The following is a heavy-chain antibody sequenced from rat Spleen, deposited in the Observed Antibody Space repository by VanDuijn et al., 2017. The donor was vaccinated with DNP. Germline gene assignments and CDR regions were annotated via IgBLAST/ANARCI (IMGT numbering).Heavy chain of an antibody. CDR1: GFTFSDYN. CDR3: ATHGPLLPGYYYFDY. D-gene: IGHD1-4*01. Sequence: EVQLVESGGGVVQPGRSLKLSCAASGFTFSDYNMAWVRQAPEKGWEWVATIIYDGGRTYYRDSVKGRFTISRDNAKSTLYLQMDSLRSEDTATYYCATHGPLLPGYYYFDYWGKGVMVTVSS. CDR2: IIYDGGRT. V-gene: IGHV5S10*01. J-gene: IGHJ2*01.